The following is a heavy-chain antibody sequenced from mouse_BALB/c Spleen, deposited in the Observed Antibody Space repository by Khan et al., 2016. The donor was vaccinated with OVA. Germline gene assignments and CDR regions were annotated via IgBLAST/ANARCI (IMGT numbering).Heavy chain of an antibody. CDR2: IWSGGTT. CDR3: ARNGDYVHWYFDV. CDR1: GFSLTSYG. J-gene: IGHJ1*01. D-gene: IGHD2-13*01. V-gene: IGHV2-2*02. Sequence: QVQLQQSGPGLVQPSQSLSITCTVSGFSLTSYGVHWVRQSPGKGLEWLGVIWSGGTTDYNAAFISRLSISTDNSKSQVFFKMHSLQANDTAIYYCARNGDYVHWYFDVWGAGTTVTVSS.